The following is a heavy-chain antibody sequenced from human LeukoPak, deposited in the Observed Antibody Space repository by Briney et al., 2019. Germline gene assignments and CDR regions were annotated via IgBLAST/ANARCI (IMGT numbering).Heavy chain of an antibody. D-gene: IGHD3-3*01. Sequence: GASVKVSCKASGGTFSSYAISWVRQAPGQGLEWMGGIIPIFGTANYAQKFQGRVTITADESTSTAYMELSSLRSEDTAVYYCARTPQRITIFGVAEYYYYMDVWGKGTTVTVSS. V-gene: IGHV1-69*13. CDR2: IIPIFGTA. CDR1: GGTFSSYA. J-gene: IGHJ6*03. CDR3: ARTPQRITIFGVAEYYYYMDV.